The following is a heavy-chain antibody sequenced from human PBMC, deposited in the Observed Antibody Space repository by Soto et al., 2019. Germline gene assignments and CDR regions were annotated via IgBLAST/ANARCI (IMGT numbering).Heavy chain of an antibody. CDR2: ISPGSRYP. J-gene: IGHJ5*02. V-gene: IGHV3-11*05. CDR1: GFTFGDSY. D-gene: IGHD2-15*01. Sequence: GGSLRLSCAGSGFTFGDSYMSSIRQAPGKGLEWLSYISPGSRYPAYADSVKGRFSISRDNAKRSLYLQMMSLTAEDTAIYYCVRGGGGGLFDPWGQGTMVTVSS. CDR3: VRGGGGGLFDP.